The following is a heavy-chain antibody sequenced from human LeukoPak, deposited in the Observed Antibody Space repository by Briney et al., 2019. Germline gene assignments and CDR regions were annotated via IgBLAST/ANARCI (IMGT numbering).Heavy chain of an antibody. CDR3: AAAYIGGAMVTNAFDI. D-gene: IGHD5-18*01. J-gene: IGHJ3*02. CDR1: GFSFTNSA. Sequence: ASVKVSCKASGFSFTNSAVQWVRQARGQRLGGIGWIVVGRGNTNYLQKFQERVTITRDMSTSTAYMELSSLRSQDTAVYYCAAAYIGGAMVTNAFDIWGQGTMVSVSS. V-gene: IGHV1-58*01. CDR2: IVVGRGNT.